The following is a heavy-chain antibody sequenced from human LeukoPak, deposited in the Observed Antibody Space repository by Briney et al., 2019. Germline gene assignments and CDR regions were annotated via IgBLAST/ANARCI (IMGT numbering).Heavy chain of an antibody. CDR1: GGSISSGYYY. D-gene: IGHD3-22*01. V-gene: IGHV4-39*01. CDR2: LYYSGST. Sequence: SSETLSLTCTVPGGSISSGYYYSGWIRQPPGKGLEWIGSLYYSGSTNYNPSLKSRVTISVDTSKNQFSLKLNSVTAADTAVYYCARNSSGIEHLRPFDYWGQGTLVTVSS. CDR3: ARNSSGIEHLRPFDY. J-gene: IGHJ4*02.